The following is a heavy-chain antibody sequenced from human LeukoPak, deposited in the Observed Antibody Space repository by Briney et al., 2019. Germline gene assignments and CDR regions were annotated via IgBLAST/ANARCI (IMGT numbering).Heavy chain of an antibody. Sequence: ASVKVSCKASGYTFTSYGISWVRQAPGQGLEWMGWISAYNGNTNYAQKFQGRVTMTRDTSISTAYMELSRLRSDDTAVYYCARDSRSSGSYSRGDYWGQGTLVTVSS. CDR2: ISAYNGNT. V-gene: IGHV1-18*01. CDR1: GYTFTSYG. CDR3: ARDSRSSGSYSRGDY. J-gene: IGHJ4*02. D-gene: IGHD1-26*01.